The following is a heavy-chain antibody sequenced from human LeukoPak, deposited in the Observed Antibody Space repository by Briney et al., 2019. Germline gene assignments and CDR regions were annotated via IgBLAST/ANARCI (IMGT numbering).Heavy chain of an antibody. V-gene: IGHV3-30*02. J-gene: IGHJ4*02. Sequence: GGSLRLSCAASGFTFSSYGMNWVRQAPGKGLEWVAFIRYDGSNKYYADSVKGRFTISRDNSKNTLYLQMNSLRAEDTAVYYCAKDYDHYYDSSGYYDYWGQGTLVTVSS. D-gene: IGHD3-22*01. CDR2: IRYDGSNK. CDR3: AKDYDHYYDSSGYYDY. CDR1: GFTFSSYG.